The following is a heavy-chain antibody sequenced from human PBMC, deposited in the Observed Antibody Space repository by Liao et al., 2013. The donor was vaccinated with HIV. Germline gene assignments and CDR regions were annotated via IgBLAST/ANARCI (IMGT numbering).Heavy chain of an antibody. CDR1: NGSFTDYY. CDR3: ASVHFSIIWYEGWFDS. D-gene: IGHD6-13*01. V-gene: IGHV4-34*01. Sequence: QVQLQQWGAGLLKPSETLSLTCAVYNGSFTDYYWNWIRQTPGKGLEWIGDINHGGITNYNPSLESRVTISVDTSKNHFSLKLTSVTAADTAVYYCASVHFSIIWYEGWFDSWGQGTLVTVSS. CDR2: INHGGIT. J-gene: IGHJ5*01.